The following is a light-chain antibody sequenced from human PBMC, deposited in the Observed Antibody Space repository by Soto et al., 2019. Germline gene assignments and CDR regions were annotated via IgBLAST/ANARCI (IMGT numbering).Light chain of an antibody. CDR3: QHSGDFRWT. CDR1: QSVSNY. J-gene: IGKJ1*01. Sequence: EIVLTQSPATLSLSPGERATLSCRASQSVSNYVAWYQQKPGQAPWLLIFDASYRATGIPARFRGRGFGTDFTLTISRLEPEDFAVYYCQHSGDFRWTFGQGTKVDIK. CDR2: DAS. V-gene: IGKV3-11*01.